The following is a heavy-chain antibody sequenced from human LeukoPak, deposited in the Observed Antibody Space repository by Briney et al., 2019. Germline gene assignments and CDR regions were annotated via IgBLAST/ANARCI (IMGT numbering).Heavy chain of an antibody. V-gene: IGHV3-21*01. J-gene: IGHJ3*02. CDR2: ISSSSSYI. CDR1: GFTFSSYS. D-gene: IGHD3-16*01. Sequence: PGGSLRLSCAASGFTFSSYSMNWVRQAPGKGLEWVSSISSSSSYIYYADSVKGRFTISRDNAKNSLYLQMNSLRAEDTAVYYCARASGDLGEDAFDIWGQGTMVTVSS. CDR3: ARASGDLGEDAFDI.